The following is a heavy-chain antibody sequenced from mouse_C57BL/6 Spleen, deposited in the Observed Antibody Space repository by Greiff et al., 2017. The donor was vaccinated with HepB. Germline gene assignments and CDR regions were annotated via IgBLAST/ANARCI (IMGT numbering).Heavy chain of an antibody. CDR1: GFTFSSYA. Sequence: DVKLVESGGGLVKPGGSLKLSCAASGFTFSSYAMSWVRQTPEKRLEWVATISDGGSYTYYPDNVKGRFTISRDNAKNNLYLQMSHLKSEDTAMYYCARDRGLGPYFDYWGQGTTLTVSS. CDR2: ISDGGSYT. D-gene: IGHD4-1*01. V-gene: IGHV5-4*01. J-gene: IGHJ2*01. CDR3: ARDRGLGPYFDY.